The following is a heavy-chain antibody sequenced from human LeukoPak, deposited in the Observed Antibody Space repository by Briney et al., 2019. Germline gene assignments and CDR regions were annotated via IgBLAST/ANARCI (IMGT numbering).Heavy chain of an antibody. V-gene: IGHV1-18*01. CDR2: ISAYNGNT. CDR1: GYTFTSYG. J-gene: IGHJ6*03. Sequence: GASVKVSCKASGYTFTSYGISWVRQAPGQGLEWMGWISAYNGNTNYAQKLQGRVTMTTDTSTSTAYMELRSLRSDDTAVYYCAGEAGATTGNYYYMDVWGKGTTVTVSS. CDR3: AGEAGATTGNYYYMDV. D-gene: IGHD1-26*01.